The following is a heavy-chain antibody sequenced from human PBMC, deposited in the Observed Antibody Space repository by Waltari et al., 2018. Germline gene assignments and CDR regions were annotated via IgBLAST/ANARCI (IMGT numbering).Heavy chain of an antibody. CDR2: ISYSARTM. CDR1: GFTFSDHY. J-gene: IGHJ4*02. D-gene: IGHD6-13*01. V-gene: IGHV3-11*04. Sequence: QVQLVESGGGLVKPGGSLRLSCAASGFTFSDHYMSWIRQAPGKGREWVSYISYSARTMYNADSVKGRFTISRDNAKNSLFLQINSLRAEDTAVYYCARGGSRWPVPHDYWGQGTLVTVSS. CDR3: ARGGSRWPVPHDY.